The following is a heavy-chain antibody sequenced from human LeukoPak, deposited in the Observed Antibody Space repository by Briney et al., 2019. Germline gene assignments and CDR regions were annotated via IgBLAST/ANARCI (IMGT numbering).Heavy chain of an antibody. D-gene: IGHD3-10*01. Sequence: SETLSLTCTVSGGSISSYYWSWIRQPPGKGLEWIGYIYYSGSTNYNPSLKSRVTISVGTSKNQFSLKLSSMTAADTAVYYCARQQDYYGSGSYYHGSYDYWGQGTLVTVSS. CDR3: ARQQDYYGSGSYYHGSYDY. CDR1: GGSISSYY. V-gene: IGHV4-59*08. CDR2: IYYSGST. J-gene: IGHJ4*02.